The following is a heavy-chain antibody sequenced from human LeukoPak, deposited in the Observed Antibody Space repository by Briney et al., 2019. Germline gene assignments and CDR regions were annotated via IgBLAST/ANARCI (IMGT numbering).Heavy chain of an antibody. CDR1: GGSISSSSYY. CDR2: IYYSGST. V-gene: IGHV4-39*07. J-gene: IGHJ3*02. Sequence: SETLSLTCTVSGGSISSSSYYWGWIRQPPGKGLEWIGSIYYSGSTYYNPSLKSRVTISVDTSKNQFSLKLSSVTAADTAVYYCARDVRGAETTVTPAGAFDIWGQGTMVTVSS. D-gene: IGHD4-11*01. CDR3: ARDVRGAETTVTPAGAFDI.